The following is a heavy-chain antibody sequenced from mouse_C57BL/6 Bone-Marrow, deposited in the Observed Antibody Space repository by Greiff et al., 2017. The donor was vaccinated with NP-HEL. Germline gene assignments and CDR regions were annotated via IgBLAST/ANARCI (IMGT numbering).Heavy chain of an antibody. V-gene: IGHV1-81*01. J-gene: IGHJ4*01. CDR3: ARGIYYDYHYAMDY. CDR1: GYTFTSYG. D-gene: IGHD2-4*01. CDR2: IYPRSGNT. Sequence: QVQLQQSGAELARPGASVKLSCKASGYTFTSYGISWVKQRTGQGLEWIGEIYPRSGNTYYNEKFKGKATLTADKSSSTAYMELRSLTSEDSAVYFCARGIYYDYHYAMDYWGQGTSVTVTS.